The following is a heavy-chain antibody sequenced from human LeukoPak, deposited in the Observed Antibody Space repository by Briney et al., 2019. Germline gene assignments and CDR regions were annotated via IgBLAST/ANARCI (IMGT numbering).Heavy chain of an antibody. CDR1: GFTFSSYS. D-gene: IGHD3-22*01. V-gene: IGHV3-21*01. CDR3: ARESDLYYYDSSGYPDY. Sequence: PGGSLRLSCAASGFTFSSYSMNWVRQAPGKGLEWVSSISSSSSYIYYADSVKGRFTISRDNAKNSLYLQVNSLRAEDTAVYYCARESDLYYYDSSGYPDYWGQGTLVTVSS. J-gene: IGHJ4*02. CDR2: ISSSSSYI.